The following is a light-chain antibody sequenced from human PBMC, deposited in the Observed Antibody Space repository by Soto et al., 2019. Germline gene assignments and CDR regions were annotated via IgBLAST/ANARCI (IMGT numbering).Light chain of an antibody. CDR1: QSISSW. V-gene: IGKV1-5*01. CDR2: DAS. J-gene: IGKJ1*01. Sequence: GDRVTITCRASQSISSWLAWYQQKPGKAPKLLIYDASSLESGVPSRFSGSGSGTEFTLTISSLQPDDFATYYCQQYNSYSWTFGRGTKV. CDR3: QQYNSYSWT.